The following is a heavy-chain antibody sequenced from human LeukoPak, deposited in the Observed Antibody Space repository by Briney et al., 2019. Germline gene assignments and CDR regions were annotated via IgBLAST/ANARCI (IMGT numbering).Heavy chain of an antibody. CDR1: GFTFDDYG. D-gene: IGHD3-10*01. J-gene: IGHJ4*02. Sequence: GGSLRLSCAASGFTFDDYGMSWVRQAPGKGLEWVSGINWNGGGTGYADSVKGRFTIARDNAKNSLYLVMNSLRAEDTAFYYCARVQDRYYSGSGFAYWGQGTLVTVSS. CDR2: INWNGGGT. CDR3: ARVQDRYYSGSGFAY. V-gene: IGHV3-20*04.